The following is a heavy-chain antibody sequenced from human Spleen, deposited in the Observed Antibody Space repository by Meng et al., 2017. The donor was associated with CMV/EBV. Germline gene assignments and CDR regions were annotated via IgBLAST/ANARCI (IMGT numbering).Heavy chain of an antibody. Sequence: GESLKISCKASGYTFTSYGITWVRQAPGQGLEWMGWITTYNGNTNYAQKLQGRVTMTTDTSTSTAYMELRSLRSDDTAVYYCATDAFDIWGQGTMVTVSS. CDR2: ITTYNGNT. J-gene: IGHJ3*02. CDR1: GYTFTSYG. V-gene: IGHV1-18*01. CDR3: ATDAFDI.